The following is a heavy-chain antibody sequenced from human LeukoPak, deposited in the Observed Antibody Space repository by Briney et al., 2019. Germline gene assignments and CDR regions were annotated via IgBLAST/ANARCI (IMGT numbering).Heavy chain of an antibody. CDR2: VNEVGSDK. V-gene: IGHV3-7*04. Sequence: PGGSLRLSCAASGFTFSSSWMSWVRQAPGKGLEWVATVNEVGSDKQYMDSVKGRLSISRDNPKNSLYLQMNSPRAEDTAVYFCARHGNWAFGFWGQGTMVTVSS. CDR1: GFTFSSSW. CDR3: ARHGNWAFGF. J-gene: IGHJ3*01. D-gene: IGHD1-1*01.